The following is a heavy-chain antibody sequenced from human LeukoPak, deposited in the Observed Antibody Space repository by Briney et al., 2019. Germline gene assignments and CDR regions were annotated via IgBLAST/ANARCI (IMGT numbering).Heavy chain of an antibody. Sequence: GGSQRLSCAASGFIFNTYTMNWVRQAPGKGLEWVSAISGGGGGTYYADFVKGRFTISRDNSKNTLYLQMNSLRAEDTAAYYCAKGTERYREVSSFDYWGQGTLVAVSS. D-gene: IGHD3-10*01. V-gene: IGHV3-23*01. J-gene: IGHJ4*02. CDR3: AKGTERYREVSSFDY. CDR2: ISGGGGGT. CDR1: GFIFNTYT.